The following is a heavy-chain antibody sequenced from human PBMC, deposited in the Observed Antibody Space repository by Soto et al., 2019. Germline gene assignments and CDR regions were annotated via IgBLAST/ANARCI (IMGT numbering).Heavy chain of an antibody. V-gene: IGHV3-23*01. D-gene: IGHD6-13*01. Sequence: GGSLRLSCAASGFTFSSFAMNWVRQAPGKGLEWVSVISGSGGSTYYADSVKGRFTISRDNSKNTLYLQMNSLRAEDTAVYYCAKVQQLVRVFWFDPWGRGTLVTVSS. CDR2: ISGSGGST. CDR3: AKVQQLVRVFWFDP. CDR1: GFTFSSFA. J-gene: IGHJ5*02.